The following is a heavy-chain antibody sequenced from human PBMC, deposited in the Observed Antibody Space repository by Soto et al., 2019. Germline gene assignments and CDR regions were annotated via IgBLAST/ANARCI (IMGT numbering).Heavy chain of an antibody. CDR2: ISSGSDYI. CDR1: GFTFSSYS. J-gene: IGHJ3*01. V-gene: IGHV3-21*01. CDR3: ARSPVGDAFNV. Sequence: EVQLVESGGGLVKPGGSLRLSCAASGFTFSSYSMNWVRQAPGKGLEWVSSISSGSDYIFYADSVKGRFTISRDNAKNSLLLQMNSLPAEDTAVYYCARSPVGDAFNVWGPGTVVTVSS.